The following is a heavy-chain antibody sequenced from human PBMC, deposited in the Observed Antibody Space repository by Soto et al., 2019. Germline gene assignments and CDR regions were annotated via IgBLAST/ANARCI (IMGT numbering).Heavy chain of an antibody. Sequence: QVHLVQSGAEVKKPGASVKVSCKGSGYGFTTYGITWVRQAPGQGLEWMAWISANTGNTNYAQKLQGRVTVTRDTTTSTATTELRSRRSDAAAVDDCARGRDRDCWGPEALVTVST. V-gene: IGHV1-18*01. J-gene: IGHJ4*02. CDR2: ISANTGNT. CDR3: ARGRDRDC. CDR1: GYGFTTYG.